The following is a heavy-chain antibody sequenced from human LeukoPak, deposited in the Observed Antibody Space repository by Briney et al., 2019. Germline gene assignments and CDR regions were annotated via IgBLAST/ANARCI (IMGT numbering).Heavy chain of an antibody. Sequence: PGGSLRLSCAASGFTFSSYAIHWVRQAPGKGLEYVSAISSNGGSTYYANSVKGRFTISRDNSKNTVYLQMGSLRAEVMAVYYCARVRSSGWYAFDIWGQGTMVTVSS. CDR2: ISSNGGST. CDR1: GFTFSSYA. CDR3: ARVRSSGWYAFDI. J-gene: IGHJ3*02. D-gene: IGHD6-19*01. V-gene: IGHV3-64*01.